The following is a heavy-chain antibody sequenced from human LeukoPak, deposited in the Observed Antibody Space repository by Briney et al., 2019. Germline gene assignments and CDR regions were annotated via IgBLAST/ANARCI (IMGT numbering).Heavy chain of an antibody. CDR1: GGSFSGYY. Sequence: PSETLSLTCAVYGGSFSGYYWSWIRQPPGKGLEWIGEINHSGSTNYNPSLKSRVTISVDTSKNQFSLKLSSVTAADTAVYYCATYSGYCSGRSCQEFDYWGQGTLVTVSS. J-gene: IGHJ4*02. V-gene: IGHV4-34*01. CDR2: INHSGST. D-gene: IGHD2-15*01. CDR3: ATYSGYCSGRSCQEFDY.